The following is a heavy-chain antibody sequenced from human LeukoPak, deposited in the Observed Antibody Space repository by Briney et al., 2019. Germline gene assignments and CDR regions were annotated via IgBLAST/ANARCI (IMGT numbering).Heavy chain of an antibody. D-gene: IGHD3-22*01. CDR2: ITGTGGNT. CDR3: AKVKDTSGSRFDY. Sequence: PGGSLRLSCAASGFTFRSYDMSWARQAPGKGLEWVSDITGTGGNTYYADSVKGRFTISRDNSKNTLYLQMNSLRDEDTAVYYCAKVKDTSGSRFDYWGQGTLVTVSS. J-gene: IGHJ4*02. CDR1: GFTFRSYD. V-gene: IGHV3-23*01.